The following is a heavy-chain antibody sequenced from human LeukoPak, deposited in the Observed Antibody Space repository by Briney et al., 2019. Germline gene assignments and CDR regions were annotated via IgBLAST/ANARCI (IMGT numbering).Heavy chain of an antibody. CDR1: GYTFTSYG. D-gene: IGHD3-9*01. CDR3: ARSPRLLDILTGYYTIGY. CDR2: ISAYNGNT. Sequence: GASVKVSCKASGYTFTSYGISWVRQAPGQGLEWMGWISAYNGNTNYAQKLQGRVTMTRNTSISTAYMELSSLRSEDTAVYYCARSPRLLDILTGYYTIGYWGQGTLVTVSS. J-gene: IGHJ4*02. V-gene: IGHV1-18*01.